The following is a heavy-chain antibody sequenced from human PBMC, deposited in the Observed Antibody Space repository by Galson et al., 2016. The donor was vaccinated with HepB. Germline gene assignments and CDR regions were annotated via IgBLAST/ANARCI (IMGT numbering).Heavy chain of an antibody. D-gene: IGHD6-13*01. V-gene: IGHV3-74*01. CDR3: RIRTAGLDY. Sequence: SLRLSCAASGFTFSSHWMHWVRQAPGKGLVCVSRLKSDGRSTYYADSVKGRFTIPRDNAKNTLYLQMNSLGAEDTAVYYCRIRTAGLDYWGQGTLVTVSS. J-gene: IGHJ4*02. CDR1: GFTFSSHW. CDR2: LKSDGRST.